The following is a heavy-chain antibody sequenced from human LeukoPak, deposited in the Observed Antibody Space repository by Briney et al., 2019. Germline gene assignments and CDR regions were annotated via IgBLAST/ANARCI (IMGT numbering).Heavy chain of an antibody. J-gene: IGHJ4*02. V-gene: IGHV4-59*12. CDR1: GGSISNYY. Sequence: SETLSLTCTVPGGSISNYYWSWIRQPPGKGLEWIGYLYYTKSANYNPSLKSRVTISVDTSKNQFSLKLSSVTAADTAVYYCARAHPYFDYWGQGTLVTVSS. CDR3: ARAHPYFDY. CDR2: LYYTKSA.